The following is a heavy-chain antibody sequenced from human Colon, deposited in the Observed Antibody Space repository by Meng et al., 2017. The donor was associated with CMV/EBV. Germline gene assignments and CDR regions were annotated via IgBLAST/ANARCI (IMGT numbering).Heavy chain of an antibody. CDR1: AGTFGTST. Sequence: SFTVSAGTFGTSTINWVRQAPGQGLEWMGRIIPILQRANYTQKFLGRVTITADKSTTTSYMELSSLRFDDTAVYYCARGYTSTWFDSWGQGTVVTVSS. CDR2: IIPILQRA. CDR3: ARGYTSTWFDS. D-gene: IGHD5-24*01. V-gene: IGHV1-69*08. J-gene: IGHJ5*01.